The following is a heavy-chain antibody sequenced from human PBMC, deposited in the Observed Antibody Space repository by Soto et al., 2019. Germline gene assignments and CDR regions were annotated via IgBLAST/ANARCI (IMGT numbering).Heavy chain of an antibody. D-gene: IGHD6-6*01. CDR1: GYSFTSYW. CDR2: IYPGDSDT. V-gene: IGHV5-51*01. J-gene: IGHJ6*02. CDR3: ARTRSFTLGFYYDGMDV. Sequence: GESLKISCKGSGYSFTSYWIGWVRQMPGKGLEWMGIIYPGDSDTRYSPSFQGQVTISADKSISTAYLQWTSLKASDTALYYCARTRSFTLGFYYDGMDVWGQGTTVTVSS.